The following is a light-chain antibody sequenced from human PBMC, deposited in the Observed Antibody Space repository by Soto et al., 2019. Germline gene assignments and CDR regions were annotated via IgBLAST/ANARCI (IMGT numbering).Light chain of an antibody. CDR1: QSVSSSF. CDR3: QQYGSSPRT. CDR2: GAS. J-gene: IGKJ5*01. Sequence: EIVLTQSPGTLSLSPGERATLSCRASQSVSSSFLAWYQQKVGQAPRLLIYGASSRATGIPDRFSGSGSGTDFTLTISRLEPEDFAVYYSQQYGSSPRTFGQGTRLEIK. V-gene: IGKV3-20*01.